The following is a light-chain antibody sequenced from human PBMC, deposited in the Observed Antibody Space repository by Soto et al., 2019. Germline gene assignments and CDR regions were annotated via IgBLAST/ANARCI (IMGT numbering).Light chain of an antibody. CDR1: QSVSGD. V-gene: IGKV3-15*01. CDR3: QHYSDWPS. J-gene: IGKJ1*01. Sequence: EIVLTQSPATLSVSPGERATLSCRSSQSVSGDLAWYHHKPGQAPRLLIYDASTRALDTPARFAGSGSGTEFTPTINRLEPEDFAVYYCQHYSDWPSFGLGTKVDIK. CDR2: DAS.